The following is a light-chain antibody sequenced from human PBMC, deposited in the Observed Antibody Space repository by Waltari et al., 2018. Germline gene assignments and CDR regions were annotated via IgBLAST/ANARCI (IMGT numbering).Light chain of an antibody. CDR2: SIN. V-gene: IGLV1-44*01. CDR3: AAWDDSLNGVV. J-gene: IGLJ2*01. Sequence: QSVLTQPPSASGTPGQRVTISCSGSSSNIGSNPVTWYKQLPGAAPKLLVYSINQRPSGVPDRFSGSKSGTSASLAISGLQSEDEADYYCAAWDDSLNGVVFGGGTKLTVL. CDR1: SSNIGSNP.